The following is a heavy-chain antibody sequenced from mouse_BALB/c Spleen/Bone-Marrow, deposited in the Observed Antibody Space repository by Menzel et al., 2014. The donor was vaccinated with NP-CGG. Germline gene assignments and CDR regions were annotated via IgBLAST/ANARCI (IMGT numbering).Heavy chain of an antibody. CDR2: IWSGGNR. CDR3: ARNYDFGDYYAMDY. J-gene: IGHJ4*01. D-gene: IGHD2-4*01. V-gene: IGHV2-2*02. Sequence: VKLMESGPGLVQPSQRLSITCTVSGFSISNYAVHWVRQSPGKGLEWLGVIWSGGNRDYNAAFISRLSISKDNSKSQVFFKMNSLQPNDTAIYYCARNYDFGDYYAMDYWGQGTSVTVSS. CDR1: GFSISNYA.